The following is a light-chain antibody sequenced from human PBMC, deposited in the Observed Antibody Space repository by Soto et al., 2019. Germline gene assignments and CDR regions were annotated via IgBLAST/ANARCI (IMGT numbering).Light chain of an antibody. J-gene: IGKJ4*01. CDR3: QQRNRWPPVT. V-gene: IGKV3-11*01. CDR1: PSVSNS. Sequence: ESVLTQSPATLSLSPGERATLSCRASPSVSNSLAWYQHKPGQAPRLLIYDAFNRATGVPTRFSGSGSGTAFTLTTSSLEPEDFAVYYCQQRNRWPPVTFGGGTRVEIK. CDR2: DAF.